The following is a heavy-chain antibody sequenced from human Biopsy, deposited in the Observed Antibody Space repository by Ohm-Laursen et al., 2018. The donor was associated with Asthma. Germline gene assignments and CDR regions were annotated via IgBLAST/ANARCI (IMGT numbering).Heavy chain of an antibody. Sequence: SVKVSCKTSGYTFNSADITWVRQAPGQGLEWMGWISAYNGNTKVAQKLQDRVTMITDTSTSTAYMELRSLRSDDTAVYFCARAVDYSHYYGIDVWGQGTTVTVS. CDR1: GYTFNSAD. CDR2: ISAYNGNT. D-gene: IGHD3-10*01. V-gene: IGHV1-18*01. J-gene: IGHJ6*02. CDR3: ARAVDYSHYYGIDV.